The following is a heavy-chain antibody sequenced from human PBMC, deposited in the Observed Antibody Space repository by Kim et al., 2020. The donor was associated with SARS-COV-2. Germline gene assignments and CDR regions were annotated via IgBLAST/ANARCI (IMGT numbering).Heavy chain of an antibody. V-gene: IGHV3-23*01. D-gene: IGHD3-10*01. Sequence: SGGSTYYADSVKGRFTISRDNSKNTLYLQMNSLRAEDTAVYYCAKVWRDYWGQGTLVTVSS. CDR3: AKVWRDY. J-gene: IGHJ4*02. CDR2: SGGST.